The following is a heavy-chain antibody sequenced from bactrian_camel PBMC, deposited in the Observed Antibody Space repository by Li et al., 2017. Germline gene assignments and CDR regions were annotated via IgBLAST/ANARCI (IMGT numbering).Heavy chain of an antibody. CDR2: VSRGGTT. D-gene: IGHD5*01. CDR1: SEFTASSCC. Sequence: QVQLVESGGGLVQAGGSLRLSCAASSEFTASSCCMSWFRSAPGKERELISSVSRGGTTYYTESARGRFTISRDNAKNTLYLQLNSLKTEDTAMYYCATRTTIDWGCGHKWWGQGTQVTVS. V-gene: IGHV3S55*01. J-gene: IGHJ4*01. CDR3: ATRTTIDWGCGHKW.